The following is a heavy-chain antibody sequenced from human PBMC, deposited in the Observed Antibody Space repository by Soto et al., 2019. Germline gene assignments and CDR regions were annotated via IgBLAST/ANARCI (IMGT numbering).Heavy chain of an antibody. CDR1: GYTFNMYG. J-gene: IGHJ5*02. D-gene: IGHD2-2*02. CDR2: ISAYNGNT. Sequence: QVQLVQSGAEVKKPGASVKVSCKASGYTFNMYGITWVRQAPGQGLEWMGWISAYNGNTNYAQKFQGRVTMTTDTSTRTAYMGLRSLRSDDTAVYYCARLDVVVPRAIPEFDPCVQGTLVTVSA. V-gene: IGHV1-18*04. CDR3: ARLDVVVPRAIPEFDP.